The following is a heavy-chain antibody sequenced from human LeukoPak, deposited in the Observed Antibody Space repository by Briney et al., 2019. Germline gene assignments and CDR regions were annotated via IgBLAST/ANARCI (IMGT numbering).Heavy chain of an antibody. J-gene: IGHJ3*02. CDR1: AGSISSGGYS. Sequence: MPSQTLSLTGAGSAGSISSGGYSWSWLRQPPGKRLEFIGYIYYSGSTYYNPSLKSRVTISVDTSKNQFSLKLISVTAADTAVYYCARANGNYYDSSGHDIWGQGTMVTVSS. V-gene: IGHV4-30-4*07. CDR2: IYYSGST. CDR3: ARANGNYYDSSGHDI. D-gene: IGHD3-22*01.